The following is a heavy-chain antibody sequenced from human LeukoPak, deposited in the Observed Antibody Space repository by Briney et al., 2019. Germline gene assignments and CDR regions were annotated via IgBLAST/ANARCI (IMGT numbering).Heavy chain of an antibody. CDR2: ISGSGGTT. V-gene: IGHV3-23*01. CDR3: VKVSYYYDNSGYYYVKDH. Sequence: GGSLRLSCAASGFTFSSYAMNWVCQPPGKGLEWVSGISGSGGTTYYADSVQGRFTISRDNSKNTLYEQMNSLRVDDTAMYYCVKVSYYYDNSGYYYVKDHWGQGSLVTVSS. J-gene: IGHJ4*02. CDR1: GFTFSSYA. D-gene: IGHD3-22*01.